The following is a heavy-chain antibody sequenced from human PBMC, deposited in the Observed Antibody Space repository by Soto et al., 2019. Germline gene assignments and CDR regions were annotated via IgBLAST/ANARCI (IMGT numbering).Heavy chain of an antibody. CDR1: GYTLTSFH. CDR3: ARGHPGGWNARHYGMDV. J-gene: IGHJ6*02. D-gene: IGHD1-1*01. CDR2: IDPTDATI. V-gene: IGHV1-46*01. Sequence: QVQLVQSGAEVRKPGASVKLSCKASGYTLTSFHMHWVRQAPGQGLEWMGVIDPTDATISDAQKFQGRLSVTRDTPTSTVYLEVSSLRSEDTAVYYCARGHPGGWNARHYGMDVWGQGTTVTVSS.